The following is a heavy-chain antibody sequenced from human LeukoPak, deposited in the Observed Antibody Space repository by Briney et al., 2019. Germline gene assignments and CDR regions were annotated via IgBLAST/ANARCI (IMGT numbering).Heavy chain of an antibody. V-gene: IGHV1-2*02. Sequence: GASVKVSCKASGYTFTGYYMHWVRQAPGQGLEWMGWINPNSGGSNYAQKIQGRVTMTRDTSISTAYMELSRLRSDDTAVFYCARDFEATVDYWGQGTLVTVSS. D-gene: IGHD5-12*01. CDR1: GYTFTGYY. J-gene: IGHJ4*02. CDR3: ARDFEATVDY. CDR2: INPNSGGS.